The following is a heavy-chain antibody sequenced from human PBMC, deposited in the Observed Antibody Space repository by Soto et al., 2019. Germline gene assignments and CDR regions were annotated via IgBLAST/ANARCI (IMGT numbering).Heavy chain of an antibody. CDR3: ARGPYDSSGYYFDY. J-gene: IGHJ4*02. V-gene: IGHV3-48*03. D-gene: IGHD3-22*01. Sequence: GESLKISCAASGFTFSSYEMNWVRQAPGKGLEWVSYISSSGSTIYYADSVKGRFTISRDNAKNSLYLQMNSLRAEDTAVYYCARGPYDSSGYYFDYWGQGTLVTVSS. CDR1: GFTFSSYE. CDR2: ISSSGSTI.